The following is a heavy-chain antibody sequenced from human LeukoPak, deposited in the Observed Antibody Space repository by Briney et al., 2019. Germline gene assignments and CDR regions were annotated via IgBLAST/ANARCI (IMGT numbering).Heavy chain of an antibody. Sequence: GGSLRLSCAASGFTFSSYAMHWVRQAQGKGLEWVAVISYDGSNKYYADSVKGRFTISRDNSKNTLYLQMNSLRAEDTAVYYCARARADYGGKGIDYWGQGTLVTVSS. J-gene: IGHJ4*02. CDR1: GFTFSSYA. V-gene: IGHV3-30-3*01. CDR3: ARARADYGGKGIDY. CDR2: ISYDGSNK. D-gene: IGHD4-23*01.